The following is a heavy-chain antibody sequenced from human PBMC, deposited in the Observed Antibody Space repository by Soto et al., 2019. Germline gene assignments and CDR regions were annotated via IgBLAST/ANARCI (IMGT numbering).Heavy chain of an antibody. D-gene: IGHD5-18*01. CDR2: IGGYKGNT. CDR1: GYTFTNYG. V-gene: IGHV1-18*01. CDR3: APHTLDTGMPSGY. Sequence: QVQLVQSGAEVREPGASVKVSCKASGYTFTNYGVSWVRQAPGQGLEWMGWIGGYKGNTNYAQQLQGRVTLTTDTSTSTAYMARRSLRSDDTAVYYCAPHTLDTGMPSGYWGQGTLVTVSS. J-gene: IGHJ4*02.